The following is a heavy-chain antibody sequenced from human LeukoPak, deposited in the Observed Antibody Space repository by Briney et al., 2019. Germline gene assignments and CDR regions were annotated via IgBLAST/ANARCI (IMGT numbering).Heavy chain of an antibody. CDR2: INHSGST. V-gene: IGHV4-34*01. J-gene: IGHJ5*02. D-gene: IGHD3-10*01. CDR1: GGSFSDYY. Sequence: SETLSLTCAVYGGSFSDYYWSWIRQPPGKGLEWIGEINHSGSTNYNPSLKSRVTISVDTSKNQFSLKLSSVTAADTAVYYCARGRNYYGSGSYFRRNWFDPWGQGTLVTVSS. CDR3: ARGRNYYGSGSYFRRNWFDP.